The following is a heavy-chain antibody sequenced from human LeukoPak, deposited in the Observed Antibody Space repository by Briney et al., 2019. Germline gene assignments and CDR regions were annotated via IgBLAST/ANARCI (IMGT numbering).Heavy chain of an antibody. J-gene: IGHJ5*02. CDR2: ITDSGSYT. V-gene: IGHV3-23*01. CDR1: GFTFSSYA. CDR3: AKLAAATTAWFDP. Sequence: GGSLRLSCAASGFTFSSYALSWVRQAPGKGLEWVSGITDSGSYTYYADSVKGRFTISRDNSKNTVYLQMNSLRAEDTAVYYCAKLAAATTAWFDPWGQGTLVTVSS. D-gene: IGHD6-13*01.